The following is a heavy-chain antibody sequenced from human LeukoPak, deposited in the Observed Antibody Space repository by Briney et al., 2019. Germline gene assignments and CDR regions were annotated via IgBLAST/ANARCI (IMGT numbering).Heavy chain of an antibody. CDR3: AKAITGMRFCLDV. Sequence: GGSLRLSCAASGFTFSSYAMSWVRQAPGKGLEWGSTSGTGGSTYYPDSVKGRTTISRDNSTNMLYVQMNNLRAEDTAVYYCAKAITGMRFCLDVWGQGTTVTVSS. V-gene: IGHV3-23*01. CDR1: GFTFSSYA. D-gene: IGHD1-1*01. CDR2: SGTGGST. J-gene: IGHJ6*02.